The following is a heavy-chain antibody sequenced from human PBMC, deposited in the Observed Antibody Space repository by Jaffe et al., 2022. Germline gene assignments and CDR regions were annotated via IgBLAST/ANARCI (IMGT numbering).Heavy chain of an antibody. Sequence: EVQLVESGGGLVQPGRSLRLSCTASGFTFGDYAMSWVRQAPGKGLEWVGFIRSKAYGGTTEYAASVKGRFTISRDDSKSIAYLQMNSLKTEDTAVYYCTRDPSIAVAGGHDYWGQGTLVTVSS. V-gene: IGHV3-49*04. CDR2: IRSKAYGGTT. CDR3: TRDPSIAVAGGHDY. CDR1: GFTFGDYA. D-gene: IGHD6-19*01. J-gene: IGHJ4*02.